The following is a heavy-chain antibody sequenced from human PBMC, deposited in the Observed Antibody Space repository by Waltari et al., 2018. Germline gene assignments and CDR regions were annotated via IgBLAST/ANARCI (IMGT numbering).Heavy chain of an antibody. CDR2: MNPNSGNT. CDR1: GYTFTSYD. V-gene: IGHV1-8*01. Sequence: QVQLVQSGAEVKKPGASVKVSCKASGYTFTSYDINWVRQATGQGLEWMGWMNPNSGNTGYAQKFQGRVTMTRNTSISTAYMELSSLRSEDTAVYYCAKDLRVTRDDPDAFDIWGQGTMVTVSS. J-gene: IGHJ3*02. CDR3: AKDLRVTRDDPDAFDI. D-gene: IGHD7-27*01.